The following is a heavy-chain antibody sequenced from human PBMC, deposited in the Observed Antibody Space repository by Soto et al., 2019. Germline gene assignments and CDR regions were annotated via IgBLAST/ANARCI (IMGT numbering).Heavy chain of an antibody. CDR2: IKNDGSEK. J-gene: IGHJ4*02. D-gene: IGHD2-2*01. CDR3: ARVRCGTTSCRFDY. CDR1: GFTFRSYW. V-gene: IGHV3-7*01. Sequence: GGSLRLSCAVSGFTFRSYWMSWVRQAPGKGLEWVAKIKNDGSEKDYVDSVKGRFTISTDNAKNSLFLQMHSLRAEDTAVYYCARVRCGTTSCRFDYWGQGTLVTVSS.